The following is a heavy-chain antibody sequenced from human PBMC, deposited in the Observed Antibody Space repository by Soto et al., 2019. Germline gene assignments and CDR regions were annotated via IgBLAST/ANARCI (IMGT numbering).Heavy chain of an antibody. CDR3: ATRAYCSGGRCNAGRYYYYGLDV. CDR2: ISGSGGST. Sequence: EVQLLESGGSLVQPGGSLRLSCAASGFTFSSYAMSWVRQAPGKGLEWVSAISGSGGSTNHADSVKGRFTISRDNSNSTLDLQMNSLRDEETAVYYCATRAYCSGGRCNAGRYYYYGLDVWGQGTTVTVSS. V-gene: IGHV3-23*01. CDR1: GFTFSSYA. J-gene: IGHJ6*02. D-gene: IGHD2-15*01.